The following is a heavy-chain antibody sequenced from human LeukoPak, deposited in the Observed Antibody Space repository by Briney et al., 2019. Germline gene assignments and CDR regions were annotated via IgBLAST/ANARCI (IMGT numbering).Heavy chain of an antibody. CDR2: IYYSGST. D-gene: IGHD6-19*01. V-gene: IGHV4-59*01. CDR3: ARAGYSSGWYPY. Sequence: ASETLSLTCTVSGGSISSYYWSWIRQPPGKGLEWIGNIYYSGSTNYSPSLKSRVTISVDTSKNQFSLNLSSVTAADTAVYYCARAGYSSGWYPYWGQGTLVTVSS. CDR1: GGSISSYY. J-gene: IGHJ4*02.